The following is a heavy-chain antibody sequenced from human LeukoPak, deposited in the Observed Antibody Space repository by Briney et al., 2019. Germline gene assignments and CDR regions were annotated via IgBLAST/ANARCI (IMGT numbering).Heavy chain of an antibody. D-gene: IGHD5-18*01. CDR1: GFTFSTYT. V-gene: IGHV3-53*01. J-gene: IGHJ4*02. Sequence: GGSLTLSCVASGFTFSTYTMNWIRQAPGKGLEWVSVLYNAGSTYYADSVKGRFTISRDNSKNTLYLQMYSLRAEDTAVYYCASLKGLLDYFDYWGQGILVTVYS. CDR2: LYNAGST. CDR3: ASLKGLLDYFDY.